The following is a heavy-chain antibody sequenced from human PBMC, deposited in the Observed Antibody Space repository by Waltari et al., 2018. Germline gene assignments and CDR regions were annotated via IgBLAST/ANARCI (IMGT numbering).Heavy chain of an antibody. V-gene: IGHV3-15*01. CDR3: TTTSFVEQQLVLGWDY. Sequence: EVQLVESGGGLVKPGGSLRLSCAASGFTFSNAWMSWVRQAPGKGLDGVGRSKSKTDGGTTDYAAPVKGRFTISRDDSKNTLYLQMNSLKTEDTAVYYCTTTSFVEQQLVLGWDYWGQGTLVTVSS. D-gene: IGHD6-13*01. CDR2: SKSKTDGGTT. J-gene: IGHJ4*02. CDR1: GFTFSNAW.